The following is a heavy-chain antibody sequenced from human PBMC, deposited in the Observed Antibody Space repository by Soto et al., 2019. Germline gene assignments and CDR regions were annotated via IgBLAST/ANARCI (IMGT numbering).Heavy chain of an antibody. J-gene: IGHJ4*02. CDR3: ARGAIFDY. V-gene: IGHV4-34*01. Sequence: QVHLQQWGAGLLRPSETLSLTCAVYGGSFSGYYWSWIHQPPGKGLEWIGEINRSGSTDYNPSLKSRVTMSLDTSNHQFSLRLISVTAADTAVYYCARGAIFDYWGQGTLITVSS. CDR2: INRSGST. CDR1: GGSFSGYY. D-gene: IGHD3-3*02.